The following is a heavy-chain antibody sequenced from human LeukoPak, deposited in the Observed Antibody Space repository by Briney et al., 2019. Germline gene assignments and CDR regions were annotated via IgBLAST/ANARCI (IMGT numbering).Heavy chain of an antibody. V-gene: IGHV3-7*01. D-gene: IGHD5-12*01. CDR2: IKQDGSEK. Sequence: GGSLRLSCAASGFTFSSYWVSWVRQAPGKGLEWVANIKQDGSEKYYVDSVKGRFTISRDNAKNSLYLQMNSLRAEDTAVYYCARDLTILGWLRFGYWGQGTLVTVSS. J-gene: IGHJ4*02. CDR3: ARDLTILGWLRFGY. CDR1: GFTFSSYW.